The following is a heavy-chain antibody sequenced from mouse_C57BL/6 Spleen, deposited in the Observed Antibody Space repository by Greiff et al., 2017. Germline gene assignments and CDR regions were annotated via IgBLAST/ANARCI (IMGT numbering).Heavy chain of an antibody. CDR2: ISSGSSTI. J-gene: IGHJ4*01. V-gene: IGHV5-17*01. CDR3: ARGYDGASYAMDY. Sequence: EVKVVESGGGLVKPGGSLKLSCAASGFTFSDYGMHWVRQAPEKGLEWVAYISSGSSTIYYADTVKGRFTISRDNAKNTLFLQMTSLRSEDTAMYYCARGYDGASYAMDYWGQGTSVTVSS. D-gene: IGHD2-14*01. CDR1: GFTFSDYG.